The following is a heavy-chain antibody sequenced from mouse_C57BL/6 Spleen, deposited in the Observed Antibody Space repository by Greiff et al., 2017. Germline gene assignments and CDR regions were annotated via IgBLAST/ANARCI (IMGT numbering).Heavy chain of an antibody. D-gene: IGHD4-1*01. CDR3: ARNWVYWYFDV. Sequence: QVQLQQPGAELVRPGSSVKLSCKASGYTFTSYWMDWVKQRPGQGLEWIGNIYPSDSETHYNQKFKDKATLTVDKSSSTAYMQLSSLTSEDSAVYYCARNWVYWYFDVWGTGTTVTVSS. CDR1: GYTFTSYW. V-gene: IGHV1-61*01. CDR2: IYPSDSET. J-gene: IGHJ1*03.